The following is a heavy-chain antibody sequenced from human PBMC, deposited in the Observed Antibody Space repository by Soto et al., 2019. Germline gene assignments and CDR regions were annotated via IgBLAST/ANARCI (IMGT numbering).Heavy chain of an antibody. V-gene: IGHV4-31*03. Sequence: SETLSLTCTVSGGSISSGGYYWSWIRQHPGKGLEWIGYIYYSGSTYYNPSLKSRVTISVDTSKNQFSLKLSSVTAADTAVYYCATQHSSGYPYYFDYWGQGTLVTVSS. D-gene: IGHD3-22*01. J-gene: IGHJ4*02. CDR2: IYYSGST. CDR3: ATQHSSGYPYYFDY. CDR1: GGSISSGGYY.